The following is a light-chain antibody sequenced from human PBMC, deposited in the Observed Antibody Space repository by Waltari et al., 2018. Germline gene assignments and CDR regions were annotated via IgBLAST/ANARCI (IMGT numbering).Light chain of an antibody. V-gene: IGKV3-20*01. CDR2: AAS. CDR1: QSVSKY. Sequence: EVVLTQSPGTLSLSPGERATRSCRASQSVSKYLAWYQQRPGQAPRLLIYAASTRATGVPDRFSGSGFGTDFSLTISRLEPEDFAVYYCQNHERLPATFGQGTKVEIK. J-gene: IGKJ1*01. CDR3: QNHERLPAT.